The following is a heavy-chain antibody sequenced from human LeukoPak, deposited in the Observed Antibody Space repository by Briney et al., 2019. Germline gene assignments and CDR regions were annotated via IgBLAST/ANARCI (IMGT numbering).Heavy chain of an antibody. D-gene: IGHD4-17*01. CDR2: IGWDGTNI. J-gene: IGHJ4*02. CDR3: ARFADYGNGLDY. V-gene: IGHV3-43*01. Sequence: GGSLRLSCAASGFTFDRHTMHWVRQPPGKGPEWVSLIGWDGTNIDYADSVKGRFTISRDNSKNTLYLQMNSLRAEDTAVYYCARFADYGNGLDYWGQGTLVTVSS. CDR1: GFTFDRHT.